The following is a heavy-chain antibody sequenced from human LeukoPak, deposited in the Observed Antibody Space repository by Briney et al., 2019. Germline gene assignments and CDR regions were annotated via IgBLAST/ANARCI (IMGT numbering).Heavy chain of an antibody. CDR3: TGNYYGSGSYADFDY. CDR1: GFTVSSNY. CDR2: IYSDGST. J-gene: IGHJ4*02. Sequence: GGSLRLSCAASGFTVSSNYMSWVRQAPGKGLEWVSIIYSDGSTYYADSVKGRFTISRDDSKNTAYLQMDSLKTEDTAVYYCTGNYYGSGSYADFDYWGQGTLVTVSS. V-gene: IGHV3-66*01. D-gene: IGHD3-10*01.